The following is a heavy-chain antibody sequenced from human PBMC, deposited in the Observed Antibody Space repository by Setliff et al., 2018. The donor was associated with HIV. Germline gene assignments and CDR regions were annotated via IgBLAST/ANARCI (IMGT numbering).Heavy chain of an antibody. V-gene: IGHV1-18*01. CDR3: ATGIPSDLDY. CDR1: GYIFSSYG. CDR2: ISGYNGNT. Sequence: ASVKVSCKSSGYIFSSYGISWVRQAPGQGLEWVGYISGYNGNTKYAQNVQGRVTMTTDTSTSTAYMELSSLRSEDTAIYYCATGIPSDLDYWGQGTLVTVSS. D-gene: IGHD2-21*01. J-gene: IGHJ4*01.